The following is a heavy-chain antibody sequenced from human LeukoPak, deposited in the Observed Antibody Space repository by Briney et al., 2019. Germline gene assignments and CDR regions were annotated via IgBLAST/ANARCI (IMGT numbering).Heavy chain of an antibody. CDR1: GFTFSSYS. CDR3: ARVSMLNSSSTTTYYYGMDV. Sequence: GGSLRLSCAASGFTFSSYSMYWVRQAPGKGLEWVSSISSSSSYIYYADSVKGRFTISKDNAKNSLYLQMNSLRAEDTAVYYCARVSMLNSSSTTTYYYGMDVWGQGTTVTVSS. D-gene: IGHD6-6*01. CDR2: ISSSSSYI. J-gene: IGHJ6*02. V-gene: IGHV3-21*01.